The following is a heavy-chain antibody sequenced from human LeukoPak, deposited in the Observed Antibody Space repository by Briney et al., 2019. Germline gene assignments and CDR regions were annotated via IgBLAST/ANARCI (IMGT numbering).Heavy chain of an antibody. J-gene: IGHJ3*02. CDR2: ISSSSSYI. D-gene: IGHD6-19*01. Sequence: PGGSLRLSCAASGFTFSSYSMNWVRQAPGKGLEWVSSISSSSSYINYADSVKGRFTISRDNAKNSLYLQMNSLRAEDTAVYYCARVHSSGWYWGNDAFDIWGQGTMVTVSS. V-gene: IGHV3-21*01. CDR3: ARVHSSGWYWGNDAFDI. CDR1: GFTFSSYS.